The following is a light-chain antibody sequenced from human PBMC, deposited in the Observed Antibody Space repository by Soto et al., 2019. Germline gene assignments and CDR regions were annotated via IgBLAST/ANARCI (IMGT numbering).Light chain of an antibody. CDR3: QQFNSYPWT. V-gene: IGKV3-20*01. CDR1: QSVSSSS. Sequence: PGERATLSCRASQSVSSSSLAWYQQKPGQAPRLLIYGASSRATGIPDRFSGSGSGTDFTLTISRLEPEDFATYYCQQFNSYPWTFGQGTKV. CDR2: GAS. J-gene: IGKJ1*01.